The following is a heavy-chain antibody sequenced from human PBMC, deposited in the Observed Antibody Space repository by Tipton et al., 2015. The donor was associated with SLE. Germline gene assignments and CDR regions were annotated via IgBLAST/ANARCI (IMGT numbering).Heavy chain of an antibody. CDR1: GFTFSNNW. CDR3: AREYQGSFYVNGAFDM. CDR2: IREDGSEK. V-gene: IGHV3-7*01. Sequence: AVSGFTFSNNWMAWVRQAPGKGLEWVAHIREDGSEKFYVDSVRGRFIISRDNAKSSLSLQMNSLNAEDTAVYYCAREYQGSFYVNGAFDMWGQGTVVTVSS. J-gene: IGHJ3*02. D-gene: IGHD3-10*01.